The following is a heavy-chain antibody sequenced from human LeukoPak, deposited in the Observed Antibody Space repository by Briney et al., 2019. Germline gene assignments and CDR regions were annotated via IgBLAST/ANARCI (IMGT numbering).Heavy chain of an antibody. CDR2: IIPILGIA. Sequence: ASVKVSCKASGYSFDNYGFSWMRQAPGQGLEWMGRIIPILGIANYAQKFQGRVTITADKSTSTAYMELSSLRSEDTAVYYCSGGSCYSGLCDAFDIWGQGTMVTVSS. V-gene: IGHV1-69*04. J-gene: IGHJ3*02. D-gene: IGHD2-15*01. CDR1: GYSFDNYG. CDR3: SGGSCYSGLCDAFDI.